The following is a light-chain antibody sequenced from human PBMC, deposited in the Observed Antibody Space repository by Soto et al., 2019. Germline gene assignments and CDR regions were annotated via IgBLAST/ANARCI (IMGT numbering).Light chain of an antibody. CDR1: SNDVGGFNF. J-gene: IGLJ3*02. CDR2: EVS. V-gene: IGLV2-14*01. CDR3: NSYTSTSARV. Sequence: QSVLTQPASVSGSPGQSITISCTGTSNDVGGFNFVSWYQQHPGKAPKVIIYEVSDRPSGVSNRFSGSKSGNTASLTISGLQAEDEADDYCNSYTSTSARVFGGGTKLTVL.